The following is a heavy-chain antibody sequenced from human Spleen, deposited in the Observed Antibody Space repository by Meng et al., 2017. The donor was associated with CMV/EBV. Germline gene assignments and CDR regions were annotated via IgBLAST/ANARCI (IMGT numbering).Heavy chain of an antibody. J-gene: IGHJ4*02. Sequence: SETLSLTCAVYGGSYSGYYWSWIRQPPGKGLEWIGEINHSGSTNYNTSLKSRVTISVDTSKNQFSLKLSSVTAADTAVYYCASLMATRGQGVDYWGQGTLVTVSS. CDR2: INHSGST. D-gene: IGHD5-24*01. CDR3: ASLMATRGQGVDY. CDR1: GGSYSGYY. V-gene: IGHV4-34*01.